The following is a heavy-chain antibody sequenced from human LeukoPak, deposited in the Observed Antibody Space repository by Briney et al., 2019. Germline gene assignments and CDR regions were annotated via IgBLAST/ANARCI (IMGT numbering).Heavy chain of an antibody. CDR2: IYTSGST. V-gene: IGHV4-61*02. D-gene: IGHD3-3*01. Sequence: SETLSLTCTVSGGSISSGSYYWSWIRQPAGKGLEWIGRIYTSGSTNYNPSLKSRVTISVDTSKNQFSLKLSSVTAADTAVYYCASSYDFWSGYVYWGQGTLVTVSS. J-gene: IGHJ4*02. CDR1: GGSISSGSYY. CDR3: ASSYDFWSGYVY.